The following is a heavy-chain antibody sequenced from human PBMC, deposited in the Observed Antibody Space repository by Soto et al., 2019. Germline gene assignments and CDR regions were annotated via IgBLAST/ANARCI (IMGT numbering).Heavy chain of an antibody. CDR1: GYSFATYG. V-gene: IGHV1-18*01. J-gene: IGHJ4*02. CDR3: ARPYDSSQSPRFDY. Sequence: ASVKVSCKASGYSFATYGIFWVRQAPGQGLEWMGWISPYNGKTNYAQNLQGRVSMTTDTSTTTAYMELRSLRSDDTAVYYCARPYDSSQSPRFDYWGQGTLVTVSS. D-gene: IGHD6-19*01. CDR2: ISPYNGKT.